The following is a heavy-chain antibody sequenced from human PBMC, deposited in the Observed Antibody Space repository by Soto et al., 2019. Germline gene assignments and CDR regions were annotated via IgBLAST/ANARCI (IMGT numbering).Heavy chain of an antibody. D-gene: IGHD5-18*01. CDR3: TARRDWTAVDPLEY. V-gene: IGHV3-73*01. CDR2: IRNKGNNYAT. CDR1: GFTFSDSA. J-gene: IGHJ4*02. Sequence: RLSCAASGFTFSDSAMHWVRQASGKGLEWVGRIRNKGNNYATAYTASVKGRFTISRDDSKNTVYLQMNSLKIDDTAVYYCTARRDWTAVDPLEYWGLGTLVTVSS.